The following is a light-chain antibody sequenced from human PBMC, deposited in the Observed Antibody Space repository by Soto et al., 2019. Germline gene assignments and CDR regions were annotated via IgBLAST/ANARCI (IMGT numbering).Light chain of an antibody. V-gene: IGLV1-44*01. Sequence: QPVLTQPPSASDTPGQRVTISCSGGSSNIGSNSVNWYQQLPGTAPKLLIYTNDQRPSGVPDRFSGSKSGTSASLAISGLQSEDEADYYCAAWDDSLSVPVFGGGTQLTVL. CDR3: AAWDDSLSVPV. J-gene: IGLJ3*02. CDR2: TND. CDR1: SSNIGSNS.